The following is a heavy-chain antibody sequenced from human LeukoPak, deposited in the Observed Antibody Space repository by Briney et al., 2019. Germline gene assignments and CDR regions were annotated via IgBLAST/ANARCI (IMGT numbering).Heavy chain of an antibody. CDR2: IIPIFGTA. Sequence: GASVKVSCKASGGTFSSYAISWVRQAPGQGLEWMGGIIPIFGTANYAQKFQGRVTITADKSTSTAYMELSSLRSEDTAVYYCARDLDYGDYTYGYWGQGTLVTVSS. V-gene: IGHV1-69*06. CDR3: ARDLDYGDYTYGY. CDR1: GGTFSSYA. J-gene: IGHJ4*02. D-gene: IGHD4-17*01.